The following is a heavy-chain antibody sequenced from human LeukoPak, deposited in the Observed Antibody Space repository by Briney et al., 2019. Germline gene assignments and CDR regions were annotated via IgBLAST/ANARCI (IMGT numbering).Heavy chain of an antibody. CDR3: ARGITMVRGAFNWFDP. CDR1: GGSISSSSYY. D-gene: IGHD3-10*01. CDR2: IYYSGST. Sequence: KPSEAPSLTCTVSGGSISSSSYYWDWIRQPPGKGLQWIGSIYYSGSTYYNPSLKSRVTISVDTSKNQFSLKLSSVTAADTAVYYCARGITMVRGAFNWFDPWGQGTLVTVSS. V-gene: IGHV4-39*01. J-gene: IGHJ5*02.